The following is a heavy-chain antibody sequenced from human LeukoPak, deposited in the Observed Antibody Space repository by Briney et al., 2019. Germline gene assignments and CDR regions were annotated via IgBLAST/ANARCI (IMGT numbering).Heavy chain of an antibody. CDR3: ARGRDSSGYCDDAFDI. CDR1: GYTFTGYY. D-gene: IGHD3-22*01. CDR2: INPNSGGT. V-gene: IGHV1-2*02. J-gene: IGHJ3*02. Sequence: ASVKVSCKASGYTFTGYYMHWVRQAPGQGLEWMGWINPNSGGTNYAQKFQGRVTMTRDTSISTAYMELSRLRSDDTAVYYCARGRDSSGYCDDAFDIWGQGTMVTVSS.